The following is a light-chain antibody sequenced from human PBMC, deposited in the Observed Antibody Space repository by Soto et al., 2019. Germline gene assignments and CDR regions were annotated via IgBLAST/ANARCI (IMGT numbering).Light chain of an antibody. CDR2: GAS. Sequence: EIVLTQSPGTLSLSPGERATLSCRASQSVSSSYLAWYQQKPGQAPRLLIYGASSRATGIPDRLSGSGSGTDFTLTISRLEPEDFAVYYCHQYDSSPLTFGGATKVEIK. CDR3: HQYDSSPLT. V-gene: IGKV3-20*01. J-gene: IGKJ4*01. CDR1: QSVSSSY.